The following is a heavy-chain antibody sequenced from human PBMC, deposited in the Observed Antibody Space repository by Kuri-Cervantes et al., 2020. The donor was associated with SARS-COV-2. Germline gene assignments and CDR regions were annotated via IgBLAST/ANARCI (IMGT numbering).Heavy chain of an antibody. Sequence: GSLRLSCTVSGYSISSGYYWGWIRQPPGKGLEWIGEINHSGSTNYNPSLKSRVTISVDTSKNQFSLKLSSVTAADTAVYYCAREGIVGPAYYFDYWGQGTLVTVSS. D-gene: IGHD1-26*01. J-gene: IGHJ4*02. CDR2: INHSGST. CDR1: GYSISSGYY. CDR3: AREGIVGPAYYFDY. V-gene: IGHV4-38-2*02.